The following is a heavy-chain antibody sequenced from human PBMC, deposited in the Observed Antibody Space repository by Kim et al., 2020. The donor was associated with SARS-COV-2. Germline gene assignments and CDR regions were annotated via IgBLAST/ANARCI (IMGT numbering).Heavy chain of an antibody. CDR3: ARDNFIREAIDS. Sequence: YYVDCVKGRFTISRDNSKDTLSLEMNSLRPEDTAVYYCARDNFIREAIDSWGQGTLVTVSS. J-gene: IGHJ4*02. D-gene: IGHD3-16*01. V-gene: IGHV3-33*01.